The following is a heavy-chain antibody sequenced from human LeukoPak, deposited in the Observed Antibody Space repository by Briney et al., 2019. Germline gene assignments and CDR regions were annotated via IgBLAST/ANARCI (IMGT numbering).Heavy chain of an antibody. CDR1: GGSFSGYY. J-gene: IGHJ4*02. D-gene: IGHD6-19*01. CDR3: ARGPSRHSSGD. CDR2: INHSGST. V-gene: IGHV4-34*01. Sequence: PSETLSLTCAVYGGSFSGYYWSWIRQPPGKGLEWIGEINHSGSTNYNPSLKSRVTISVDTSKNQFSLKLSSVTAADTAVYYCARGPSRHSSGDWGQGTLVTVSS.